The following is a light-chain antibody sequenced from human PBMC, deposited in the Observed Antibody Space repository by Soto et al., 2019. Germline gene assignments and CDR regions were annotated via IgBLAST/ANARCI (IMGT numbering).Light chain of an antibody. J-gene: IGKJ4*01. CDR2: GAS. CDR3: QQSFETPLS. V-gene: IGKV1-39*01. CDR1: QTTDKY. Sequence: DIQVTQSPSSLSASVGDRVFITCRTGQTTDKYLYWYQQKPGRAPKLLIYGASNLYSAVTSRFSGSGYGTEFTLSISGLQPEDFAPYYCQQSFETPLSFGGGTQIEIK.